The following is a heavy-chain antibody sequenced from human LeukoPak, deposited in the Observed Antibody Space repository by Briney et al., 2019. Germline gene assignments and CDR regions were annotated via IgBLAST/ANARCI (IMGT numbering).Heavy chain of an antibody. D-gene: IGHD3-22*01. CDR1: GFSFSSYA. V-gene: IGHV3-23*01. J-gene: IGHJ5*02. CDR3: ARPKDYYDSSGYYLNWFDP. Sequence: GGSLRLSCAASGFSFSSYAMSWVRQAPGKGLEWVSSISDSGGCTYYADSVKGRFTISRDNSKNTLYLQMNSLRAEDTAVYYCARPKDYYDSSGYYLNWFDPWGQGTLVTVSS. CDR2: ISDSGGCT.